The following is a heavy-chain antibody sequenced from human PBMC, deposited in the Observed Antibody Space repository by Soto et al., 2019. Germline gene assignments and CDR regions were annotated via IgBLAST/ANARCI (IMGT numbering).Heavy chain of an antibody. Sequence: NPSETLSLTCTVSGDSISSSNYYWAWIRQPPGKGLEWIGSIFYSGNTYYNPSLKSRVTISMDMSKNQFSLKLSSVTAADTAVYYCARHPYSGYDFDYWGQGTLVTVSS. D-gene: IGHD5-12*01. CDR3: ARHPYSGYDFDY. CDR2: IFYSGNT. CDR1: GDSISSSNYY. V-gene: IGHV4-39*01. J-gene: IGHJ4*02.